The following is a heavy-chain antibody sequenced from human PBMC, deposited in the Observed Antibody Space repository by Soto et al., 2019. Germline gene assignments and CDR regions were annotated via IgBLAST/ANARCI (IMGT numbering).Heavy chain of an antibody. J-gene: IGHJ6*02. CDR2: INPSGGST. CDR1: GYTVSIFF. CDR3: AREVGAAGRFFGMDV. V-gene: IGHV1-46*01. Sequence: QMQLVQSGAEVRKPGASVKISCKATGYTVSIFFVHWVRQAPGQGLEWMAVINPSGGSTTYAEKFQGRLNVTRDRSSRTVSMELTFLKSDDTAVYYCAREVGAAGRFFGMDVWGQGTTVTVSS. D-gene: IGHD6-25*01.